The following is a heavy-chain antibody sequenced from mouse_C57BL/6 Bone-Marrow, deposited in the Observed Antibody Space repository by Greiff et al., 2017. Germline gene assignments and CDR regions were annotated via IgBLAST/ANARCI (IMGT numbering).Heavy chain of an antibody. CDR3: ARWGTSDY. CDR1: GYTFTSYG. J-gene: IGHJ2*01. CDR2: LYPSSGNT. D-gene: IGHD3-3*01. V-gene: IGHV1-81*01. Sequence: QVQLQQSGAELARPGASVKLSCKASGYTFTSYGISWVKQRPGQGLEWIGELYPSSGNTTYNEKFKGKATLTADKSSSTAYMELRSLTSEDSAVYFCARWGTSDYWGQGTTLTVSS.